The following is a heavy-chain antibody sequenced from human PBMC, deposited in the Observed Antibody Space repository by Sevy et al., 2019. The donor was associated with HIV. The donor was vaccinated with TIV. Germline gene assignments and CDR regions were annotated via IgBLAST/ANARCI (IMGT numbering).Heavy chain of an antibody. CDR3: ARDRGSSSWTHFDY. CDR2: ISGSSSTI. Sequence: GGSLRLSCAASGFTFSSYSMNWVRQAPGKGLEWVSDISGSSSTIYYEDSVMGRFTISRDNAKNSLYLQMNSLRDEDTAVYYCARDRGSSSWTHFDYWGQGTLVTVSS. CDR1: GFTFSSYS. D-gene: IGHD6-13*01. J-gene: IGHJ4*02. V-gene: IGHV3-48*02.